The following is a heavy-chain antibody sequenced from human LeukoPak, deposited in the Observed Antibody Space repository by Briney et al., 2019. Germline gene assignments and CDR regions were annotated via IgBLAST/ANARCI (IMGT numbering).Heavy chain of an antibody. J-gene: IGHJ3*02. CDR1: GFTFSSYG. CDR2: IWYDGSNK. Sequence: GGSLRLSCAASGFTFSSYGMHWVRQAPGKGLEWVAVIWYDGSNKYYADSVKGRFTISRDNSKNTLYLQINSLRAEDTAVYYCARGIAVAAPGPAFDIWGQGTMVTVSS. CDR3: ARGIAVAAPGPAFDI. D-gene: IGHD6-19*01. V-gene: IGHV3-33*01.